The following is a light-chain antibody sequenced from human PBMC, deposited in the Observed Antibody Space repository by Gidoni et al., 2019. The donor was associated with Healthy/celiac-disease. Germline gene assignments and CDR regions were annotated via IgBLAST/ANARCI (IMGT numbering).Light chain of an antibody. CDR3: QQRSNWPPFT. Sequence: EIVLTQSPATLSLPPGERATLSCRASQSVSSYLAWYQQKPGQAPRLLIYDASNRATDFTLTISSLEPEDFAVYYCQQRSNWPPFTFGPGTKVDIK. CDR2: DAS. V-gene: IGKV3-11*01. J-gene: IGKJ3*01. CDR1: QSVSSY.